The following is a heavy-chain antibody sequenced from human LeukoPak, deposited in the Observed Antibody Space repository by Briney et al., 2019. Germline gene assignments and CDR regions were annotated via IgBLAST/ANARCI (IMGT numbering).Heavy chain of an antibody. V-gene: IGHV1-69*04. CDR2: IIPILGIA. Sequence: SVKVSCKASGGTFSSYAISWVRQAPGQGLEWMGRIIPILGIANHAQKFQGRVTITADKSTSTAYMELSSLRSEDTAVYYCARVVPTMGKYDYWGQGTLVTVSS. J-gene: IGHJ4*02. CDR1: GGTFSSYA. D-gene: IGHD5-12*01. CDR3: ARVVPTMGKYDY.